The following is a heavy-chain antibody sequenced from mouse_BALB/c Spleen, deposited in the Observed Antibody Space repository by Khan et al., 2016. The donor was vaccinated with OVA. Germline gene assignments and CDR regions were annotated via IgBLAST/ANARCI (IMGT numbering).Heavy chain of an antibody. Sequence: QVQLQQPGAELVKPGASVKLSCKASGYTFTSYDINWVRQRPEQGLEWIGWMFPGDGSTKYNENFKGKATLTTDKSSSTAYMQLSRLTSEDSGAYLCARGGYGGFAYWGQGTLVTVSA. D-gene: IGHD2-14*01. V-gene: IGHV1-85*01. CDR1: GYTFTSYD. J-gene: IGHJ3*01. CDR2: MFPGDGST. CDR3: ARGGYGGFAY.